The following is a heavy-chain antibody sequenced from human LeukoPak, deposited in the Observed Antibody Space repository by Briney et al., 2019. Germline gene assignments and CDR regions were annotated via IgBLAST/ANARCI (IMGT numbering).Heavy chain of an antibody. D-gene: IGHD4-17*01. Sequence: PGGSLRLSCAASGFTFDDYGMSWARQAPGKGLEWVAIIWPDGNEKYYADSVKGRFTISRDNSKNTLYLQMSSLRAEDTAVYYCARGTTDPLDSWGQGTLVTVSS. V-gene: IGHV3-33*08. CDR2: IWPDGNEK. CDR1: GFTFDDYG. J-gene: IGHJ4*02. CDR3: ARGTTDPLDS.